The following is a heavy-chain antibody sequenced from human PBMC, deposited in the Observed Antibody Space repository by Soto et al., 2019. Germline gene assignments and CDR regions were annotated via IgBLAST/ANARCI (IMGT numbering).Heavy chain of an antibody. V-gene: IGHV4-59*01. CDR2: IDYSGGT. Sequence: PSETLSVTGTVAGGSISSDYWSWIRQPPGNELEWVGCIDYSGGTSYNPSVKSRGTISVDTSKNQFSLKLSSVTAADTAAYYCPRHFKDHEFWSGPNWFDPWSQGTLDTVTS. CDR3: PRHFKDHEFWSGPNWFDP. D-gene: IGHD3-3*01. J-gene: IGHJ5*02. CDR1: GGSISSDY.